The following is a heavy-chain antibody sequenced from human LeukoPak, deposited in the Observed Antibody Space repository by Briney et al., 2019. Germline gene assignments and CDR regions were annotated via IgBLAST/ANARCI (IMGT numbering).Heavy chain of an antibody. Sequence: GGSLRLSCAASGFTFSRYWMSWIRQAPGKGLEWVANIKQDGSEKYYVESVKGRFTISKDNAKQSLYLQMNGLRVDDTAVYYSAKLGDLFDPWGQGTLVTVSS. CDR3: AKLGDLFDP. CDR1: GFTFSRYW. D-gene: IGHD2-21*01. CDR2: IKQDGSEK. J-gene: IGHJ5*02. V-gene: IGHV3-7*01.